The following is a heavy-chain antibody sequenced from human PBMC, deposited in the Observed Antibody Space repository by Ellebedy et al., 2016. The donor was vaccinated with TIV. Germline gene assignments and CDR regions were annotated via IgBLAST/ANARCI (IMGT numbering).Heavy chain of an antibody. V-gene: IGHV1-18*01. D-gene: IGHD1-1*01. Sequence: ASVKVSCXASGYTFTSYGISWVRQAPGQGLEWMGWISAYNGNTNYAQKLQGRVTMTTDTSTSTAYMELRSLRSDDTAVYYCARGTTEDMRTLGLFDYWGQGTLVTVSS. CDR3: ARGTTEDMRTLGLFDY. CDR1: GYTFTSYG. J-gene: IGHJ4*02. CDR2: ISAYNGNT.